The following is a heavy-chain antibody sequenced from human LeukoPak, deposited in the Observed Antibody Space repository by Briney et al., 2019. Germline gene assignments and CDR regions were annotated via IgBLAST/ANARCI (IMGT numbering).Heavy chain of an antibody. D-gene: IGHD4-17*01. J-gene: IGHJ4*02. CDR1: GGSISSGDYY. CDR3: ARGTTVTNLDY. V-gene: IGHV4-30-4*01. CDR2: IYYSGST. Sequence: SETLSLTCTVSGGSISSGDYYWSWIRQPPGKGLEWIGYIYYSGSTYHNPSLKSRVTISVDTSKNQFSLKLSSVTAADTAVYYCARGTTVTNLDYWGQGTLVTVSS.